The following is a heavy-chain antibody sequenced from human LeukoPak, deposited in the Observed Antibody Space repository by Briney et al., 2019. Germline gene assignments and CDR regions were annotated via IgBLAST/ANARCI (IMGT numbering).Heavy chain of an antibody. D-gene: IGHD6-6*01. J-gene: IGHJ3*02. V-gene: IGHV3-13*01. Sequence: GGSLRLSCAASGSTFSNYEMHWVRLVLGKGLEWVSAIGIAGSTFYAGSVKGRFTISRENAKNSFHLQMNSLGAGDTAVYYCAREGSLSSSDAFDIWGQGTMVTVSS. CDR2: IGIAGST. CDR1: GSTFSNYE. CDR3: AREGSLSSSDAFDI.